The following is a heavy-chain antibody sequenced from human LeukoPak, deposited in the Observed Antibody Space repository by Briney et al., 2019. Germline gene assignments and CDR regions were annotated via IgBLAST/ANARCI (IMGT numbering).Heavy chain of an antibody. CDR2: IKQDGSEK. J-gene: IGHJ6*03. V-gene: IGHV3-7*01. CDR1: GFTFSSYW. CDR3: AKDVTAYCGADCYSPMDV. D-gene: IGHD2-21*02. Sequence: GGSLRLSCAASGFTFSSYWMSWVRQAPGKGLEWVANIKQDGSEKYYVDPVKGRFTISRDNAKNSLYLQMNSLRAEDTAVYYCAKDVTAYCGADCYSPMDVWGKGTTVTVSS.